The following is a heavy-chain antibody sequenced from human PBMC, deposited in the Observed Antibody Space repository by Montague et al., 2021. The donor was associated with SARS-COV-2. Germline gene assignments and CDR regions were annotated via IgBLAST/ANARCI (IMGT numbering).Heavy chain of an antibody. CDR3: ARTNYDFWRGHQRGGAFDI. J-gene: IGHJ3*02. V-gene: IGHV4-39*01. D-gene: IGHD3-3*01. CDR2: LFYSVNT. CDR1: GGSISSSDYY. Sequence: SETLSLTCTVSGGSISSSDYYWGWIRQPPGKGLEWIGSLFYSVNTYYXPSPKSRVTISVDTSKNQFSLKLSSVTAADTAVYYCARTNYDFWRGHQRGGAFDIWGQGTMVTVSS.